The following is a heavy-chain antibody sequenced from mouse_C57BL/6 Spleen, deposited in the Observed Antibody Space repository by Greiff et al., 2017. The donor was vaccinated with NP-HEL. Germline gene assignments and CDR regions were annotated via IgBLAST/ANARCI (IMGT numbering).Heavy chain of an antibody. D-gene: IGHD2-3*01. CDR2: ISSGSSTI. Sequence: EVQLVESGGGLVKPGGSLKLSCAASGFTFSDYGMHWVRQAPEKGLEWVAYISSGSSTIYYADTVKGRFTISRDNAKNTLFLQMTSLRSEDTAMYYCARTEGYFYFDYWGQGTTLTVSS. CDR1: GFTFSDYG. CDR3: ARTEGYFYFDY. J-gene: IGHJ2*01. V-gene: IGHV5-17*01.